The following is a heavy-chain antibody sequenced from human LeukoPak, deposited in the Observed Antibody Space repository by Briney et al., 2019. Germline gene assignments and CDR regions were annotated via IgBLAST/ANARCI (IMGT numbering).Heavy chain of an antibody. V-gene: IGHV3-23*01. CDR2: ISDSGGST. CDR3: AKLYRSGSYSGY. D-gene: IGHD6-19*01. CDR1: GFNFLNYA. Sequence: AGGPVSLSCAASGFNFLNYAMNWVRQAPGKGLEWVSAISDSGGSTFYTDSVKGRFTISRDNSKNTLYLQMNSLRAEDTAVYYCAKLYRSGSYSGYWGQGTMVTVSS. J-gene: IGHJ4*02.